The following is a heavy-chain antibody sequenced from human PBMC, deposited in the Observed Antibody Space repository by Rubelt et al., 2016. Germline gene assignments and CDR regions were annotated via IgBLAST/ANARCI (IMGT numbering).Heavy chain of an antibody. CDR2: ISSSSSYI. J-gene: IGHJ4*02. CDR1: GFTFSSYS. Sequence: EVQLVESGGGLEKPGGSLRLSCAASGFTFSSYSMNWVRQAPGKGLEWVSSISSSSSYIYYADSVKGRFTISRDNSKNTLYLQMNSLRAEDTAVYYCAKDARGSGSHVDYWGQGTLVTVSS. CDR3: AKDARGSGSHVDY. V-gene: IGHV3-21*01. D-gene: IGHD3-10*01.